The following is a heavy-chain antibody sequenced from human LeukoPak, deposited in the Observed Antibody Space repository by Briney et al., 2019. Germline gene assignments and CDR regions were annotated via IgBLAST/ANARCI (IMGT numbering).Heavy chain of an antibody. D-gene: IGHD6-19*01. V-gene: IGHV3-33*01. CDR1: GFTLSSYG. J-gene: IGHJ4*02. CDR3: ARDSYSSALEY. Sequence: GGALRLSCAASGFTLSSYGMHWVRQAAGKGLEWVTVIWYDGSNKYYADSVKGRFTISRDNSKNTMYLQMNSLRAEDTAVYYCARDSYSSALEYWGQGTLVTVSS. CDR2: IWYDGSNK.